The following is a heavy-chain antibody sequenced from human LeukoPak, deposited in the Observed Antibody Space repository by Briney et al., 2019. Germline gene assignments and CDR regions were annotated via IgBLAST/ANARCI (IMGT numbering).Heavy chain of an antibody. CDR3: AREYYYDSSGYTYYYYGMDV. CDR2: IIPILGIA. Sequence: SVKVSCKASGGTFSSYAISWVRQAPGQGLEWMGRIIPILGIANYAQKFQGRVTITADKSTSTAYMELSSLRSEDTAVYYCAREYYYDSSGYTYYYYGMDVWGQGTTVIVSS. D-gene: IGHD3-22*01. V-gene: IGHV1-69*04. CDR1: GGTFSSYA. J-gene: IGHJ6*02.